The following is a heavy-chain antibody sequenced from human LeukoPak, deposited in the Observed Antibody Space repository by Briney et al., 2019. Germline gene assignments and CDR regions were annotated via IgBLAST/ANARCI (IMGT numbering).Heavy chain of an antibody. Sequence: GRSLRLSCAASGFTFSSYAMHWVRQAPGKGLEWVAVISYDGSNKYYADSVKGRFTISRDNSKNTLYLQMNSLRAEDTAVYYCARDTSPYGGESYYGMDVWGQGTTVTVSS. J-gene: IGHJ6*02. V-gene: IGHV3-30*04. D-gene: IGHD3-16*01. CDR3: ARDTSPYGGESYYGMDV. CDR1: GFTFSSYA. CDR2: ISYDGSNK.